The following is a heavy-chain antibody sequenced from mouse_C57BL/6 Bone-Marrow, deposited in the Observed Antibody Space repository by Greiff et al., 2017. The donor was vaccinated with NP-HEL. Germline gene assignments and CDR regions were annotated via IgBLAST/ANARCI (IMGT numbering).Heavy chain of an antibody. CDR1: GYSITSGYY. J-gene: IGHJ4*01. CDR2: ISYDGSN. Sequence: ESGPGLVKPSQSLSLTCSVTGYSITSGYYWNWLRQFPGNKLEWMGYISYDGSNNYNPSLNNRISITRDTSKNQFLLKLNSVTTEDAATYCCARDYGSSLYYAMDYWGQGTSVTVSS. CDR3: ARDYGSSLYYAMDY. V-gene: IGHV3-6*01. D-gene: IGHD1-1*01.